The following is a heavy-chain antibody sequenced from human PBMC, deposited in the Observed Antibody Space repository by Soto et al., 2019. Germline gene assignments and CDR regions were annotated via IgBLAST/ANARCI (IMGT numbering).Heavy chain of an antibody. V-gene: IGHV1-69*08. CDR3: ARDQDYGGNPAADY. D-gene: IGHD4-17*01. CDR2: IIPILGIA. J-gene: IGHJ4*02. Sequence: QVQLVQSGAEVKKPGSSVKVSCKASGGTFSSYTISWVRQAPGQGLEWMGRIIPILGIANYAQKFQGRVKITADKSTSTAYMELSSLRSEDTAVYYCARDQDYGGNPAADYWGQGTLVTVYS. CDR1: GGTFSSYT.